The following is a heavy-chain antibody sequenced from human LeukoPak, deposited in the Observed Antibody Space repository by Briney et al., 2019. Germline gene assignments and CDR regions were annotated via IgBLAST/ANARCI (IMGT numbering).Heavy chain of an antibody. D-gene: IGHD4-11*01. CDR2: IYTSVST. Sequence: SETLSLTCTVSGGSVSSYYWSWIRQSAGKGLEWIGRIYTSVSTNYNPSLKGRATISVDKSKNQFSLKLSSVTAADTAVYYCARDIWATAALNYFDPWGQGTLVTVSS. V-gene: IGHV4-4*07. CDR1: GGSVSSYY. CDR3: ARDIWATAALNYFDP. J-gene: IGHJ5*02.